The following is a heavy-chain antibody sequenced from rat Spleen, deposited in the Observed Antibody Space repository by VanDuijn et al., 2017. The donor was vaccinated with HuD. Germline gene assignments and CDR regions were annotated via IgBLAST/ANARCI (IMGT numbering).Heavy chain of an antibody. CDR3: TRHDYSGVITNWFAY. Sequence: EVQLVESGGGLVQPGRSLQLSCAASGFTFSDYNMAWVRQAPKKGLEWVATTNSDGGRIFYRDSVKGRFTIARDNAKSTLYLQMDSLRSEDAATYYCTRHDYSGVITNWFAYWGQGTLVTVSS. CDR2: TNSDGGRI. CDR1: GFTFSDYN. J-gene: IGHJ3*01. D-gene: IGHD4-4*01. V-gene: IGHV5S10*01.